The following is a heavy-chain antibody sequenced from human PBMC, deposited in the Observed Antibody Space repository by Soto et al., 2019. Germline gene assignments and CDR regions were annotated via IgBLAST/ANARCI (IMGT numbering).Heavy chain of an antibody. V-gene: IGHV3-23*01. CDR2: IYGSGGGI. CDR1: GLPHSLFA. J-gene: IGHJ4*02. CDR3: AKDAVYNDGLWLMDL. Sequence: PXGSLGLSCIASGLPHSLFAMMGIRQAPGKGLECVSGIYGSGGGIQYADSVKGRFTISRDNSKNTVYLQMTDLRADDTAIYYCAKDAVYNDGLWLMDLWGQGTQVTVSS. D-gene: IGHD3-10*01.